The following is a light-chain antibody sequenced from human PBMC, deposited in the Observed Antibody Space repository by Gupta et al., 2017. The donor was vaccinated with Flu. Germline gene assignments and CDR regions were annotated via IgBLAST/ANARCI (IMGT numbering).Light chain of an antibody. J-gene: IGLJ3*02. CDR3: QVWDTSREDWRV. V-gene: IGLV3-21*02. CDR2: DNS. Sequence: SYVLTQPPSVSADPGQTANITCGGSNIGTRTVHWYQQKSGQAPVLVVYDNSDRPSGVPERFSGSNSGNTATLTISRVEAGDEAEYYCQVWDTSREDWRVFGGGTKLTVL. CDR1: NIGTRT.